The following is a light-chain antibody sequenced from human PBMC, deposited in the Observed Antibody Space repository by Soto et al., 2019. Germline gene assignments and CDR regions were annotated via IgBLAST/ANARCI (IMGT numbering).Light chain of an antibody. Sequence: EIVMTQSPATLSVSPGERATLSCRASQSVSSNLAWYQQKPGQAPRLLSYGASTRATGIPARFSGSGSGTEFTLTISSLQSEDFAVYYCQQYNNWHPWTFGQGTKEEIK. J-gene: IGKJ1*01. CDR3: QQYNNWHPWT. CDR1: QSVSSN. CDR2: GAS. V-gene: IGKV3-15*01.